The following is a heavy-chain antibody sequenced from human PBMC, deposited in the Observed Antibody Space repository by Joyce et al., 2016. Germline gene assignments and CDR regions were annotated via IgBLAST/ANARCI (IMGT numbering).Heavy chain of an antibody. CDR1: GFTFSNHG. CDR3: ARDTRRERVDNAFDI. J-gene: IGHJ3*02. V-gene: IGHV3-33*01. D-gene: IGHD2-2*01. Sequence: QVQLVESGGGVVQPGRSLRLTCAAFGFTFSNHGMHWVRQATGKGREWVRVIWDEGRNKDYADSVKGRFTISRDNSKNMLDLQMNSLRAEETAVYYCARDTRRERVDNAFDIWGQGTMVTVSS. CDR2: IWDEGRNK.